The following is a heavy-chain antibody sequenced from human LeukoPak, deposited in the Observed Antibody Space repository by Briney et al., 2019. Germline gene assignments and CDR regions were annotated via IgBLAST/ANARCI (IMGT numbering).Heavy chain of an antibody. CDR3: ASGWWELPDY. J-gene: IGHJ4*02. CDR1: GGSFSGYY. D-gene: IGHD1-26*01. CDR2: INHSGST. V-gene: IGHV4-34*01. Sequence: SETLSLTCAVYGGSFSGYYWSWIRQPPGKGLEWIGEINHSGSTNYNPSLESRVTISVDTSKNQFSLKLSSVTAADTAVYYCASGWWELPDYWGQGTLVTVSS.